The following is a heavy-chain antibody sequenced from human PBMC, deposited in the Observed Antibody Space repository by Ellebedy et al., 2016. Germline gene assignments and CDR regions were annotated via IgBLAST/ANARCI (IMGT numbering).Heavy chain of an antibody. J-gene: IGHJ4*02. CDR1: GFTFSSYA. V-gene: IGHV3-23*01. CDR2: ISGSGGST. CDR3: ARTRGSGSPPPYYFDY. D-gene: IGHD3-10*01. Sequence: GESLKISXAASGFTFSSYAMSWVRQAPGKGLEWVSAISGSGGSTYYADSVKGRFTISRDNSKNTLYLQMNSLRAEDTAVYYCARTRGSGSPPPYYFDYWGQGTLVTVSS.